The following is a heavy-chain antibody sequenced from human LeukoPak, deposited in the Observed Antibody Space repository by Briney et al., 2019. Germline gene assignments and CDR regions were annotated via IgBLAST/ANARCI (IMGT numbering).Heavy chain of an antibody. V-gene: IGHV4-59*08. J-gene: IGHJ3*02. Sequence: KPSEPLSLTCPVSGGSISSYHWIWIRQPPGKGLEWIGYIHYSGSTNYNPSLKSRVTTSVDTSKKQFSLKLRSVTAADTAVYYCARSVSWGLLVRDDAFDIWGQGTMVTVSS. D-gene: IGHD2-21*01. CDR2: IHYSGST. CDR1: GGSISSYH. CDR3: ARSVSWGLLVRDDAFDI.